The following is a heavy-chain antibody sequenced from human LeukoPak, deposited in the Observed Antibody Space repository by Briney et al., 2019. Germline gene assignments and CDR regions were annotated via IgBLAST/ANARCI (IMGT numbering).Heavy chain of an antibody. V-gene: IGHV3-30*18. J-gene: IGHJ1*01. CDR3: AKEPTSYSSGWYFHH. CDR2: ISHDGSTK. CDR1: GFIFSNYG. D-gene: IGHD6-25*01. Sequence: GGSLRLSCAASGFIFSNYGMHWVRQAPGKGLEWVAVISHDGSTKFYADSMKGRFTISRDNSKNTLDLQMFSLRAEDTAVYYCAKEPTSYSSGWYFHHWGQGTLVTVSS.